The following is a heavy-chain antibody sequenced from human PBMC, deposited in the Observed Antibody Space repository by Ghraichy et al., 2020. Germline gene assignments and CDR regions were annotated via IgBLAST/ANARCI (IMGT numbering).Heavy chain of an antibody. D-gene: IGHD3-22*01. Sequence: GGSLRLSCAASGFTFSDYYMSWIRQAPGKGLEWVSYISSSGSTIYYADSVKGRFTISRDNAKNSLYLQMNSLRAEDTAVYYCARLQWLFPSAFDIWGQGTMVTVSS. V-gene: IGHV3-11*01. J-gene: IGHJ3*02. CDR1: GFTFSDYY. CDR2: ISSSGSTI. CDR3: ARLQWLFPSAFDI.